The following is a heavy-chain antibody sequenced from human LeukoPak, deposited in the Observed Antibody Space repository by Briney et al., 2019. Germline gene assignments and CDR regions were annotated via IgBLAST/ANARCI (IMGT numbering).Heavy chain of an antibody. D-gene: IGHD3-10*01. V-gene: IGHV4-34*01. CDR2: INRSGSA. CDR3: ARAHCETASPAGGL. Sequence: SETLSLTCAVYGGSLSGYYWSWVRQPPGRGLEWIGEINRSGSANYNPSLKSRVTVSIDTSKNQFSLKLSSVTAADTAVYYCARAHCETASPAGGLWGQGTLVTVSS. CDR1: GGSLSGYY. J-gene: IGHJ4*02.